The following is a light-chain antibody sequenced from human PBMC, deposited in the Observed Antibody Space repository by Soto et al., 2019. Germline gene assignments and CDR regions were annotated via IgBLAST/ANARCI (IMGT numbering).Light chain of an antibody. CDR2: EDN. CDR3: CSYATVNTFV. Sequence: QSALTQPASVSGSPGQSITISCTGTSSDVGTYNLVSWYQQHPGKAPKLLISEDNKRPSGVSNRFSGSKSGNTASLSISGLQAEDEADYYCCSYATVNTFVFGTGTTVTV. V-gene: IGLV2-23*02. CDR1: SSDVGTYNL. J-gene: IGLJ1*01.